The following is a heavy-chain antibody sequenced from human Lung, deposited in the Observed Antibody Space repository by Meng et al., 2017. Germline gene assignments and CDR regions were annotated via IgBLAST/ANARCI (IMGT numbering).Heavy chain of an antibody. CDR1: GFSFTDAW. J-gene: IGHJ4*02. D-gene: IGHD6-13*01. Sequence: QLVGAGGGLVKPGGSLRLSCVASGFSFTDAWMSWVRQAPGKGLEWVGRIKSNSDGGTTDYAAPVKGRFTISRDDSKNTLYLQMNSLITEDTAVYFCATGAAAADHWGQGTLVTVSS. CDR2: IKSNSDGGTT. CDR3: ATGAAAADH. V-gene: IGHV3-15*01.